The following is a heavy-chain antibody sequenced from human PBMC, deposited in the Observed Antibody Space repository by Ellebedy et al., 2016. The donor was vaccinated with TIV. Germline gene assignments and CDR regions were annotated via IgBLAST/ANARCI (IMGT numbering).Heavy chain of an antibody. CDR1: GYSFTSYW. CDR3: ARSRQLYCSSTSCYGGWFDP. V-gene: IGHV5-51*01. Sequence: GESLKISCKGSGYSFTSYWIGWVRQMPGKGLEWMGIIYPGDSDARYSPSFQGQVTISADKSISTAYLQWSSLKASDTAMYYCARSRQLYCSSTSCYGGWFDPWGQGTLVTVSS. D-gene: IGHD2-2*01. J-gene: IGHJ5*02. CDR2: IYPGDSDA.